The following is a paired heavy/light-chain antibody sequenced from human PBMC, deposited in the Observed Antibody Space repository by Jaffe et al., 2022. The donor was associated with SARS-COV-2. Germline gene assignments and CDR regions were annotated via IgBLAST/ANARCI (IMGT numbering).Light chain of an antibody. CDR3: GTWDSSLSAGHV. CDR1: SSNIGNNY. V-gene: IGLV1-51*01. CDR2: DNN. J-gene: IGLJ1*01. Sequence: QSVLTQPPSVSAAPGQKVTISCSGSSSNIGNNYVSWYQQLPGTAPKLLIFDNNKRPSGIPDRFSGSKSGTSATLGITGLQTGDEADYYCGTWDSSLSAGHVFGTGTKVTVL.
Heavy chain of an antibody. CDR1: SGSISSATYY. D-gene: IGHD6-13*01. CDR3: ARRGYGNSQPGFDP. J-gene: IGHJ5*02. CDR2: IYTSGTT. Sequence: QVQLQESGPGLVKPSQTLSLTCTVSSGSISSATYYWNWIRQPAGKGLEWIGRIYTSGTTDYNPSLKSRVTISIDTSKNQFSLRLSSVTAADTAVYYCARRGYGNSQPGFDPWGQGTLVTVSS. V-gene: IGHV4-61*02.